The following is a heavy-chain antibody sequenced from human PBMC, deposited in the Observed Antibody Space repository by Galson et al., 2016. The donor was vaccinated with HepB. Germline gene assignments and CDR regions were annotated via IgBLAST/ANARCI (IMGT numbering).Heavy chain of an antibody. V-gene: IGHV3-53*01. D-gene: IGHD3-10*01. CDR3: ARGYASGNFYQ. CDR1: GLTVSGDY. Sequence: SLRLSCAVSGLTVSGDYMSWVRQAPGKGLEWVSVLYRDGSTYYADSVEGRFTISRDNSRNTLYLQMNSLRAEDTAMYYCARGYASGNFYQWGQGTLVTASS. CDR2: LYRDGST. J-gene: IGHJ4*02.